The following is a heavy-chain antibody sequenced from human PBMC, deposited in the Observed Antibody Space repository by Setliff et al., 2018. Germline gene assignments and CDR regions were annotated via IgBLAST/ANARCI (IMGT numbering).Heavy chain of an antibody. CDR2: LSSANNYI. CDR1: GFAFANYN. Sequence: GGSLRLSCAASGFAFANYNMIWVRQAPGKGLEWVASLSSANNYIVYADSVKGRFSISRDNSKNMLYLEVNSLRAEDTAVYYCVRRELQLRRYFDFWGQGTLVTVSS. CDR3: VRRELQLRRYFDF. D-gene: IGHD1-7*01. J-gene: IGHJ4*02. V-gene: IGHV3-21*04.